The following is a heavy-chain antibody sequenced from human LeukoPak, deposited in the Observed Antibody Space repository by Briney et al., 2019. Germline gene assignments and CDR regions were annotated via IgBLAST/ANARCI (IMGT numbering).Heavy chain of an antibody. D-gene: IGHD3-22*01. Sequence: SETLSLTCTVSGASISSYYWSWIRQPPGKGLEWIGYIYYSGSTNYNPSLKSRVTISVDTSKNQFSLRLSSVTAADTALYYCARYRYYYDSSGYYYQPWGQGTLVTVSS. CDR1: GASISSYY. CDR3: ARYRYYYDSSGYYYQP. J-gene: IGHJ5*02. CDR2: IYYSGST. V-gene: IGHV4-59*01.